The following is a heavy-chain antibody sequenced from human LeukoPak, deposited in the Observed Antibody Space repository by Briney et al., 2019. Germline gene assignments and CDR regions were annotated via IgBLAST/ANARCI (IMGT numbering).Heavy chain of an antibody. V-gene: IGHV3-48*01. D-gene: IGHD2-2*01. CDR2: ISTSSSAI. CDR3: ARAYCSSTSCFE. J-gene: IGHJ4*02. CDR1: GFIFSSYS. Sequence: GGSLRLSCAASGFIFSSYSMNWVRQAPGKGLEWVSSISTSSSAIYYADSVKGRFTISRDNAKNSLVLQMDSLRAEDTAVYYCARAYCSSTSCFEWGQGTLVTVSS.